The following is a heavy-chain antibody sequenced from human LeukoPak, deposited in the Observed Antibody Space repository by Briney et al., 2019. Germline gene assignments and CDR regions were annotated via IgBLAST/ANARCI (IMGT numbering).Heavy chain of an antibody. CDR2: IYYSGST. D-gene: IGHD4-23*01. CDR3: ARQGLDGGAFY. V-gene: IGHV4-39*01. Sequence: SETLSLTCTVSGGSTSSSSYYWGWIRQPPGKGLEWIGSIYYSGSTYYNPSLKSRVTISVDTSKNQFSLKLSSVTAADTAVYYCARQGLDGGAFYWGQGTLVTVSS. CDR1: GGSTSSSSYY. J-gene: IGHJ4*02.